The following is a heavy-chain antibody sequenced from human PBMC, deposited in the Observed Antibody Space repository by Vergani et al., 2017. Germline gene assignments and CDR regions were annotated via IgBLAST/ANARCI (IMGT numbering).Heavy chain of an antibody. J-gene: IGHJ5*02. D-gene: IGHD3-3*01. Sequence: QVQLQESGPGLVKPSETLSLTCTVSGGSISSYYWSWIRQPPGKGLEWIGYIYYSGSTNYNPSLKSRVTISVDTSKNQFSLKLSSVTAADTAVYYCARWSGAAGNWFDPGGQGTLVTVSS. CDR3: ARWSGAAGNWFDP. V-gene: IGHV4-59*01. CDR1: GGSISSYY. CDR2: IYYSGST.